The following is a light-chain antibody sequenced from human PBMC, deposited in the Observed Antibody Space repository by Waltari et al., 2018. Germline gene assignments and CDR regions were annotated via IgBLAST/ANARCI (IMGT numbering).Light chain of an antibody. Sequence: SYELTQPPSVSVSPGQTASISCSGDQFGYKYNCWNQQKTGQSPVLVIYQDNKRPSGIPERFSGSNSGNTATLTISGTQVMDEADYYCQAWDNFSAIFGGGTKLSVL. V-gene: IGLV3-1*01. CDR2: QDN. CDR1: QFGYKY. CDR3: QAWDNFSAI. J-gene: IGLJ2*01.